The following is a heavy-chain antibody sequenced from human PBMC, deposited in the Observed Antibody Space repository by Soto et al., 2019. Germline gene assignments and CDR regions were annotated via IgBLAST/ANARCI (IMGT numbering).Heavy chain of an antibody. D-gene: IGHD3-22*01. CDR1: GGSISSSSYY. J-gene: IGHJ5*02. Sequence: QLQLQESGPGLVKPSETLSLTCTVSGGSISSSSYYWGWIRQPPGKGLEWIGSIYYSGSTYYNPSLKSRVTISVDTSKNQFSLKLSSVTAADTAVYYCARPIKEDSSGYHPSPYNWFDPWGQGTLVTVSS. CDR2: IYYSGST. CDR3: ARPIKEDSSGYHPSPYNWFDP. V-gene: IGHV4-39*01.